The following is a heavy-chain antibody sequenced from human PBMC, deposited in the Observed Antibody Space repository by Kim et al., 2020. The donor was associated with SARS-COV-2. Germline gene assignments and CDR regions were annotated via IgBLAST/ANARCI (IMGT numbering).Heavy chain of an antibody. D-gene: IGHD3-16*02. V-gene: IGHV3-30*07. Sequence: ASVDGLFTISSDNSKNTLYLQMTSLRAEDTAVYYCARDGGLGELSPVGGWGQGTLVTVSS. J-gene: IGHJ4*02. CDR3: ARDGGLGELSPVGG.